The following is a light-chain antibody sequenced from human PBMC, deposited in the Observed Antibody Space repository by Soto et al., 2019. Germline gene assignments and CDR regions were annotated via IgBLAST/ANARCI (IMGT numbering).Light chain of an antibody. Sequence: EIVLTQSPGTLSSSPGERATLSCRASQIVTSSYLAWYQQKPGQAPRLLIYDASNRATGIPARFSGSGSGTDFTLTISSLEPEDFAVYYCQQRSNWPPTWTFGQGTKVDIK. J-gene: IGKJ1*01. V-gene: IGKV3-11*01. CDR2: DAS. CDR3: QQRSNWPPTWT. CDR1: QIVTSSY.